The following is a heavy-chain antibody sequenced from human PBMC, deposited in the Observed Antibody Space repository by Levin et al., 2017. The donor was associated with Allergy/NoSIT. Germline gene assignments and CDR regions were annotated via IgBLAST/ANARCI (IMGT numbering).Heavy chain of an antibody. D-gene: IGHD6-19*01. CDR1: GFTFDDYA. V-gene: IGHV3-9*01. J-gene: IGHJ1*01. CDR3: AKDTGAVAVYFQH. CDR2: ISWNSGSI. Sequence: PGGSLRLSCAASGFTFDDYAMHWVRQAPGKGLEWVSGISWNSGSIGYADSVKGRFTISRDNAKNSLYLQMNSLRAEDTALYYCAKDTGAVAVYFQHWGQGTLVTVSS.